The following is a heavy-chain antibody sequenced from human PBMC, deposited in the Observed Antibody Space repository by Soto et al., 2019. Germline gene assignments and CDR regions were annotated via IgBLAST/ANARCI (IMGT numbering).Heavy chain of an antibody. Sequence: GGSLRLSCAASGFTFSGYGVHCVRQAPGKGLEWVAVISYDGSNKYYADSVKGRFTISRDNSKNTLYLQMNSLRAEDTAVYYCAKRPRQLDYYYYGMDVWGQGTTVTVSS. CDR3: AKRPRQLDYYYYGMDV. J-gene: IGHJ6*02. V-gene: IGHV3-30*18. CDR1: GFTFSGYG. CDR2: ISYDGSNK. D-gene: IGHD6-6*01.